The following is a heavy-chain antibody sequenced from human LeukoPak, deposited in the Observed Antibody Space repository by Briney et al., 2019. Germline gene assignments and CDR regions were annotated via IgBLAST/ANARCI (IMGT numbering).Heavy chain of an antibody. CDR3: ARSGYSYGSDAFDI. D-gene: IGHD5-18*01. J-gene: IGHJ3*02. Sequence: PGGSLRLSCAASGFTFSSYAMHWVRQAPGKGLEWVAVISYDGSNKYYADSVKGRFTISRDNSKNTLYLQMNSLRAEDTAVYYCARSGYSYGSDAFDIWGQGTMVTVSS. CDR2: ISYDGSNK. V-gene: IGHV3-30-3*01. CDR1: GFTFSSYA.